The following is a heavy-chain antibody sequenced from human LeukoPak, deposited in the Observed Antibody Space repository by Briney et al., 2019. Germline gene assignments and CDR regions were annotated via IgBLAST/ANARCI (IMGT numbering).Heavy chain of an antibody. V-gene: IGHV1-3*01. J-gene: IGHJ4*02. CDR2: INAGNGNT. Sequence: ASVKVSCKASGYTFTSYAMHWVRQAPGQRLEWMGWINAGNGNTKYSQKFQGRVTITRDTSASTAYMELSSLRSEDTAVYYCARDPVLGYYDSSGMGYWGQGTLVTVSS. D-gene: IGHD3-22*01. CDR3: ARDPVLGYYDSSGMGY. CDR1: GYTFTSYA.